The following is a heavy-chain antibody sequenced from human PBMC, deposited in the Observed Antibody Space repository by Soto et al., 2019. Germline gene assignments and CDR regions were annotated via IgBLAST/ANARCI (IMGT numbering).Heavy chain of an antibody. V-gene: IGHV3-30-3*01. CDR2: ISYDGSNK. CDR3: ARDYGDSRFDY. CDR1: GFTFSSYA. D-gene: IGHD4-17*01. J-gene: IGHJ4*02. Sequence: SLRLSCAASGFTFSSYAMHWVRQAPGKGLEWVAVISYDGSNKYYADSVKGRFTISRDNSKNTLYLQMNSLRAEDTAVYYCARDYGDSRFDYWGQGTLVTVSS.